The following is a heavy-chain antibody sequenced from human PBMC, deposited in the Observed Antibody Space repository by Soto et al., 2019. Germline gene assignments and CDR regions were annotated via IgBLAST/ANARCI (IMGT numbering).Heavy chain of an antibody. D-gene: IGHD3-10*01. CDR3: ARDPLWFGEIGYFDY. Sequence: EASVKVSCKASGYTFTNYAMHWVRQAPGKGLEWISSIDSSSSFIYYADPVKGRFTISRDNAKNSVFLHMSSLRADDTAVYYCARDPLWFGEIGYFDYWGQGALVTVSS. V-gene: IGHV3-21*06. J-gene: IGHJ4*02. CDR2: IDSSSSFI. CDR1: GYTFTNYA.